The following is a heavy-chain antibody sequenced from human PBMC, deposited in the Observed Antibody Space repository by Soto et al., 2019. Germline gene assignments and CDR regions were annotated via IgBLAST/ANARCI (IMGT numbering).Heavy chain of an antibody. V-gene: IGHV3-74*01. J-gene: IGHJ4*01. CDR3: ARDKVGHSSSWKPKGELDY. D-gene: IGHD6-13*01. CDR2: INSDGSST. Sequence: PGGSLRLSCAASGFTLSSYWMHWVRQAPGKGLVWVSRINSDGSSTSYADSVKGRFTISRDNAKNTLYLQMNSLRAEDTAVYYCARDKVGHSSSWKPKGELDYWGQGDLVTVSS. CDR1: GFTLSSYW.